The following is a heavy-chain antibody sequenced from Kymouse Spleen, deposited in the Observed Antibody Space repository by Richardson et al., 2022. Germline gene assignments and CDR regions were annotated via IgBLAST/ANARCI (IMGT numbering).Heavy chain of an antibody. D-gene: IGHD4-17*01. CDR2: ISWNSGSI. V-gene: IGHV3-9*01. J-gene: IGHJ4*02. CDR1: GFTFDDYA. CDR3: AKDMRGDYGLDY. Sequence: EVQLVESGGGLVQPGRSLRLSCAASGFTFDDYAMHWVRQAPGKGLEWVSGISWNSGSIGYADSVKGRFTISRDNAKNSLYLQMNSLRAEDTALYYCAKDMRGDYGLDYWGQGTLVTVSS.